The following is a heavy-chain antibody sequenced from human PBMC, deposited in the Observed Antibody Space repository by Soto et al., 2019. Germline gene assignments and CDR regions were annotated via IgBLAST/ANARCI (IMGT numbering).Heavy chain of an antibody. V-gene: IGHV1-18*01. Sequence: VKVSCKASGYTFTSYGISWVRQAPGQGLEWMGWISAYNGNTNYAQKLQGRVTMTTDTSTSTAYMELRSLRSDDTAVYYCARLPYGSGSSYYYYYGMDVWGQGTTVTV. CDR2: ISAYNGNT. CDR3: ARLPYGSGSSYYYYYGMDV. CDR1: GYTFTSYG. J-gene: IGHJ6*02. D-gene: IGHD3-10*01.